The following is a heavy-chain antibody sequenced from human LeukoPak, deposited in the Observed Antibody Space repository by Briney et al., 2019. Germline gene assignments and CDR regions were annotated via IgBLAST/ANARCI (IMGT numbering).Heavy chain of an antibody. CDR3: AREESYAFDI. J-gene: IGHJ3*02. D-gene: IGHD1-26*01. CDR2: IYYSGST. V-gene: IGHV4-30-4*01. Sequence: SETLSLTCTVSGGSISSGDYYWSWIRQPPGRGLEWIGNIYYSGSTYYNPSLRSRLTISVDTSKNQFSLKLTSVTAADTAVYYCAREESYAFDIWGQGTMVTVSS. CDR1: GGSISSGDYY.